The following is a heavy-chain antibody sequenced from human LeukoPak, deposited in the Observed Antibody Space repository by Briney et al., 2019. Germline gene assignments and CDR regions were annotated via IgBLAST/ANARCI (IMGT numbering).Heavy chain of an antibody. Sequence: GGSLGLSCAASGFTFSNAWTSWVRQAPGKGLEWVGRIKSKTDGGTTDYAAPVKGRLTISRGDSKNTLYLQMNSLKTEDTAVYYCTTEPAGSYYFDYWGQGTLVTVSS. CDR1: GFTFSNAW. CDR2: IKSKTDGGTT. D-gene: IGHD6-13*01. V-gene: IGHV3-15*01. CDR3: TTEPAGSYYFDY. J-gene: IGHJ4*02.